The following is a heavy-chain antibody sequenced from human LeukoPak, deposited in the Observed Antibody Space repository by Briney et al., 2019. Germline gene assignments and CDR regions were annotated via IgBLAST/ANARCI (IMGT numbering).Heavy chain of an antibody. V-gene: IGHV3-53*01. CDR2: IYNGGNT. CDR1: GFTVSNKY. Sequence: GGSLRLSCAASGFTVSNKYMSWVRQAPGKGLECVSVIYNGGNTYYADSVKGRFTISRDNSKNTLYLQMNSLRAEDTAIYYCARGGATELYYFDYWGQGTLVTVSS. CDR3: ARGGATELYYFDY. J-gene: IGHJ4*02. D-gene: IGHD2-15*01.